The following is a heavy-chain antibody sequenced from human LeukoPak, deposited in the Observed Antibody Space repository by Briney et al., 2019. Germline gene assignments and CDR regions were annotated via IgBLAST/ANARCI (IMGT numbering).Heavy chain of an antibody. J-gene: IGHJ4*02. V-gene: IGHV3-23*01. CDR2: ISGSGGST. D-gene: IGHD3-22*01. CDR1: GFTFSSSA. CDR3: AKTLTAITQSYYYDSSGYDY. Sequence: GGSLRLSCAASGFTFSSSAMSWVRQAPGKGLEWVSAISGSGGSTYYADSVKGRFTISRDNSKNTLYLQMNSLSAEDTAVYYCAKTLTAITQSYYYDSSGYDYWGQGTLVTVSS.